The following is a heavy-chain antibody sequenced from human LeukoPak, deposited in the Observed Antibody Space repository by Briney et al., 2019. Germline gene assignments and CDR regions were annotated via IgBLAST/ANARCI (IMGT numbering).Heavy chain of an antibody. CDR1: GGTFSSYA. J-gene: IGHJ4*02. D-gene: IGHD2-15*01. Sequence: SVKVSCKASGGTFSSYAISWVRPAPGQGLAWMGRIIPILGIANYAQKFQGRVTITADKSTSTAYMELSSLRSEDTAVYYCARRGSGGSWRITTDYWGQGTLVTVSS. V-gene: IGHV1-69*04. CDR2: IIPILGIA. CDR3: ARRGSGGSWRITTDY.